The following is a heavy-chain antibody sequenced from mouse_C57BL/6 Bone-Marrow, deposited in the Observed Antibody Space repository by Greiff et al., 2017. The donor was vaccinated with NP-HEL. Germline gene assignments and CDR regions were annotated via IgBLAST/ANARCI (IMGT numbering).Heavy chain of an antibody. D-gene: IGHD1-3*01. CDR2: ISNLAYSI. J-gene: IGHJ4*01. CDR3: AGPYMNVYARDY. CDR1: GFTFSDYG. V-gene: IGHV5-15*04. Sequence: EVMLVESGGGLVQPGGSLKLSCAASGFTFSDYGMAWVRQAPRKGPEWVAFISNLAYSIYYADTVTGRFTISRENAKNTLYLEMSSLRSEDTAMVYCAGPYMNVYARDYWGQGTSVTVSS.